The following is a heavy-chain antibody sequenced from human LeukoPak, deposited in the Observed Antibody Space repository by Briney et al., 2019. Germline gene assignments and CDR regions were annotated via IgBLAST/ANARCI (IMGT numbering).Heavy chain of an antibody. D-gene: IGHD2-15*01. CDR3: ARQGRPGCSGGSCPPPNYYYYYGMDV. J-gene: IGHJ6*02. V-gene: IGHV4-59*08. CDR1: GGSISSYY. CDR2: IYYSGST. Sequence: PSETLSLTCTVSGGSISSYYWSWIRQPPGKGLEWIGYIYYSGSTNYNPSLKSRVTISVDTSKNQFSLKLSSVTAADTAVYYCARQGRPGCSGGSCPPPNYYYYYGMDVWGQGTTVTVSS.